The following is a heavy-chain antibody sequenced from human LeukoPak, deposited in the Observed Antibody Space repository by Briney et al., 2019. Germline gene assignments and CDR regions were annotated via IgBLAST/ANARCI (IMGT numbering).Heavy chain of an antibody. CDR3: ARGPSSWYGDY. Sequence: PSETLSLTCAVYGGPFSGYYWSWIRQPPGKGLEWIGEINHSGSTNYNPSLKSRVTISVDTSKNQFSLKLSSVTAADTAVYYCARGPSSWYGDYWGQGTLVTVSS. D-gene: IGHD6-13*01. CDR2: INHSGST. J-gene: IGHJ4*02. CDR1: GGPFSGYY. V-gene: IGHV4-34*01.